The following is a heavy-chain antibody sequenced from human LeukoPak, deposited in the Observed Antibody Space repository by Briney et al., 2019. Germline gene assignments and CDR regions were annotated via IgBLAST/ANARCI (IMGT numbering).Heavy chain of an antibody. Sequence: GGSLRLSCAASGFTFDDYAMHWVRQAPGKGLEWVSGISWNSGSIGYADSVKGRFTISRDNAKNSLYLQMNSLRAEDTALYYCAKGASSSWYEYFQHWGQGTLVTVSS. V-gene: IGHV3-9*01. CDR3: AKGASSSWYEYFQH. D-gene: IGHD6-13*01. CDR2: ISWNSGSI. J-gene: IGHJ1*01. CDR1: GFTFDDYA.